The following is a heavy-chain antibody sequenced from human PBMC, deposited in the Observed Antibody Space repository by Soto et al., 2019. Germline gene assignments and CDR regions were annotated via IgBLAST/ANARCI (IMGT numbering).Heavy chain of an antibody. V-gene: IGHV3-53*01. J-gene: IGHJ6*02. D-gene: IGHD3-10*01. CDR3: ARAHWGVKYYYYGMDV. CDR1: GFTVSSNY. Sequence: GGSLRLSCAASGFTVSSNYMSWVRQAPGKGLEWVSVIYSGGSTYYADSVKGRFTISRDNSKNTLYLQMNSLRAEDTAVYYCARAHWGVKYYYYGMDVWGQGTTVTVSS. CDR2: IYSGGST.